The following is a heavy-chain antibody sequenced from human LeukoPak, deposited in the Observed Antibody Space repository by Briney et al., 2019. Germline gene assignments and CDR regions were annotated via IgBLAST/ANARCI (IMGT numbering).Heavy chain of an antibody. D-gene: IGHD1-26*01. CDR3: ARGPKTGSYGF. J-gene: IGHJ4*02. CDR2: ITSMGGTS. V-gene: IGHV3-64*01. Sequence: GGSLRLSCAASGFSFNIYPMHWVRQAPGKGLEYVSAITSMGGTSYCANSVRGRFTISRDNSKNTLYLQMGNLTAEDTAVYYCARGPKTGSYGFWGQGTLVTVAS. CDR1: GFSFNIYP.